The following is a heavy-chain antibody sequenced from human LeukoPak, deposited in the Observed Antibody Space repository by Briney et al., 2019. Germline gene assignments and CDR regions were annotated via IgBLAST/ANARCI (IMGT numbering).Heavy chain of an antibody. V-gene: IGHV1-24*01. Sequence: ASVKVSCKVSGYTLTELSMHWVRQAPGKGLEWMGGFDPEDGETIYAQKFQGRVTMTEDTSTDTAYMELSSLRSEDTAVYYCATGPSRIAVATSPWFDPWGQGTLVTVSS. D-gene: IGHD6-19*01. CDR3: ATGPSRIAVATSPWFDP. CDR2: FDPEDGET. J-gene: IGHJ5*02. CDR1: GYTLTELS.